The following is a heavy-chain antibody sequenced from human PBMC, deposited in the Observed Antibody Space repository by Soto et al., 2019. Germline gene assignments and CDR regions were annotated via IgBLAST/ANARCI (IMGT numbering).Heavy chain of an antibody. CDR2: IIPIFGTT. CDR1: GGSFSSYA. Sequence: QVQLVQSGAEVKKPGSSVKVSCKASGGSFSSYAISWVRQAPGQGLEWMGGIIPIFGTTNYVQKFRDRVTITADESTSTASMVLSRLRSEDTAVYFCARAKAQYDCWSSRTFDYWGQGTLVTV. CDR3: ARAKAQYDCWSSRTFDY. J-gene: IGHJ4*02. D-gene: IGHD3-3*01. V-gene: IGHV1-69*01.